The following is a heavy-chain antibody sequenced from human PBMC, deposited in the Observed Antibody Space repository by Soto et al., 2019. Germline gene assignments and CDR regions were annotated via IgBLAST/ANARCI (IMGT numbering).Heavy chain of an antibody. J-gene: IGHJ6*02. CDR3: AKGVRAVAGPMDA. V-gene: IGHV3-23*01. CDR1: GFTFSSSA. D-gene: IGHD6-19*01. CDR2: ISGGSVST. Sequence: PGGSLRLSCAASGFTFSSSAMSWVRQAPGKGLEWVSSISGGSVSTYYADSVKGRFTISRDNSKNTLYVQMNSLRAEDTALYYCAKGVRAVAGPMDAWGQGTTVTVSS.